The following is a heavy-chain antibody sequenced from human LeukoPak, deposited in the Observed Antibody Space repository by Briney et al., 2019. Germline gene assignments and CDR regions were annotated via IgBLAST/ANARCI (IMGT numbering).Heavy chain of an antibody. CDR3: ARGSGFSRAYNS. V-gene: IGHV4-61*02. J-gene: IGHJ4*02. CDR1: GGSISSGSYY. Sequence: SQTLSLTCTVSGGSISSGSYYWSWIRQPAGKGLEWIGRIYPSGSTKYNPSHKSRVAISVDTSKNQFSLKLNSVTAADTAVYYCARGSGFSRAYNSWGQGTLVTVSS. D-gene: IGHD3-16*01. CDR2: IYPSGST.